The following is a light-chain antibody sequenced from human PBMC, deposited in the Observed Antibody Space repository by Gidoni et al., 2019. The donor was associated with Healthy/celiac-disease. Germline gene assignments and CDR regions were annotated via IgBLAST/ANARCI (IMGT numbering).Light chain of an antibody. CDR2: GNS. V-gene: IGLV1-40*01. Sequence: QSVLTQPPSVSGAPGQRVTISVTGSSSTIGAGYDVNWYQQLPGTAPKLLIYGNSNRPSGVPDRFSCSKSGTSASLAITGLQAEDEADYYCQSYDSSLSGSRVFGGGTKLTVL. CDR3: QSYDSSLSGSRV. CDR1: SSTIGAGYD. J-gene: IGLJ3*02.